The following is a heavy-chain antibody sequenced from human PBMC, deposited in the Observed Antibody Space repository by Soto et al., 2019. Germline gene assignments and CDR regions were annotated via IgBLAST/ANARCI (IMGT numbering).Heavy chain of an antibody. V-gene: IGHV1-69*10. CDR3: ARSADYSNYNWFDH. D-gene: IGHD4-4*01. J-gene: IGHJ5*02. CDR1: GGTFSSYA. Sequence: ASVKVSCKASGGTFSSYAISWVRQAPGQGLEWMGGIIPILGIANYAQKFQGRVTITADKSTSTAYMELSSLRSEDTAVYYCARSADYSNYNWFDHWGQGTLVTVSS. CDR2: IIPILGIA.